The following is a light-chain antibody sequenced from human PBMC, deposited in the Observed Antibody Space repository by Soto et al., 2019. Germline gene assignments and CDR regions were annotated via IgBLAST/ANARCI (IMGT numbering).Light chain of an antibody. CDR1: QSISSY. J-gene: IGKJ3*01. CDR3: QPRYITPFT. V-gene: IGKV1-39*01. CDR2: AAS. Sequence: DIQMTQSPSSLSASVGDRVTITCRASQSISSYLNWYQQKPGKAPKLLIYAASSLQSGVPSRFSGSGSGTDVTLTISSLQPEDFATYSCQPRYITPFTFGPGTKVDIK.